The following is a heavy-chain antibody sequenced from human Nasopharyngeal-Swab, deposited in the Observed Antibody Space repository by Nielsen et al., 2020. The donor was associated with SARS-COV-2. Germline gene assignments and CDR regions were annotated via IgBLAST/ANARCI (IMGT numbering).Heavy chain of an antibody. CDR3: VKDWRYGGGY. J-gene: IGHJ4*02. D-gene: IGHD4/OR15-4a*01. CDR1: GFSFSNYW. CDR2: ISYDGNTK. V-gene: IGHV3-30*18. Sequence: GGSLRLSCAASGFSFSNYWMHWVRQAPGKGLEWAAAISYDGNTKYYADSAKGRFTISRDSAKNTLYLQMNSLRADDTAVYLCVKDWRYGGGYWGQGTLVTVSS.